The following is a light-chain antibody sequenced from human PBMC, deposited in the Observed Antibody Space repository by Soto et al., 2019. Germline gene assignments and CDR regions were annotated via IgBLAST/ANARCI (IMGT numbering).Light chain of an antibody. CDR2: DAS. CDR3: QQRSNWPRT. J-gene: IGKJ1*01. CDR1: QSVGTY. Sequence: DIVLTQSPATLSLSPGERAALSCRASQSVGTYLAWYQQKPGQAPRLLIYDASNRATGVPARFSGSGSGTDFTLTISSLESEDFAVYYCQQRSNWPRTFGQGTKVDIK. V-gene: IGKV3-11*01.